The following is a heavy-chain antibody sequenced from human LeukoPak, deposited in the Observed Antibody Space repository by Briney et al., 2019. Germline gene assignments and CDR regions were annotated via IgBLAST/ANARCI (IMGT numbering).Heavy chain of an antibody. V-gene: IGHV4-59*08. CDR3: ARQSKRDVLRYFDI. J-gene: IGHJ3*02. Sequence: PSETLSLTCTVSGGSISSYCWSWIRQPPGKGLEWIGYIYYSGSTNYNPSLKSRVTISVDTSKNQFSLKLSSVTAADTAVYYCARQSKRDVLRYFDIWGQGTMVTVSS. D-gene: IGHD3-9*01. CDR1: GGSISSYC. CDR2: IYYSGST.